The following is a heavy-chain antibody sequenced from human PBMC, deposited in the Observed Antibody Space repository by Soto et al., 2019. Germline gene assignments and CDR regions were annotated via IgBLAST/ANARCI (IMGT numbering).Heavy chain of an antibody. CDR1: GYTLTSYY. D-gene: IGHD3-3*01. CDR3: ARHKVFRFLTPNGMDV. CDR2: ISPSGGTT. Sequence: GASVKVSCKASGYTLTSYYMHWVRQAPGQGPEWMGMISPSGGTTNYAQKFQGRVSMTRDTSTSTVYMELSSLRSEDTAVYYCARHKVFRFLTPNGMDVWGQGTTVTVSS. V-gene: IGHV1-46*01. J-gene: IGHJ6*02.